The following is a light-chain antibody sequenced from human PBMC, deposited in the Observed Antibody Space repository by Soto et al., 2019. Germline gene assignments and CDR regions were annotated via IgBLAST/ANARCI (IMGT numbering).Light chain of an antibody. V-gene: IGLV2-23*02. J-gene: IGLJ3*02. Sequence: QSALTQPASVSGSPGHSITISCTGTSSDVGSYNLVSWYQQHPGKAPKLMIYEVSKRPSGVSNRFSGSKSGNTASLTISGLQAEDEADYYCCSYAGSSTLVFGGGTKVTVL. CDR2: EVS. CDR3: CSYAGSSTLV. CDR1: SSDVGSYNL.